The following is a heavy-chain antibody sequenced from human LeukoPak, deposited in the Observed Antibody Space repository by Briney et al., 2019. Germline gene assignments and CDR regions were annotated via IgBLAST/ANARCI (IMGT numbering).Heavy chain of an antibody. CDR1: GYSFTNYW. J-gene: IGHJ1*01. CDR3: ARSGSVVEGYSHGFQH. CDR2: IYPGDSDI. V-gene: IGHV5-51*01. D-gene: IGHD5-18*01. Sequence: GESLKISCKGSGYSFTNYWIDWVRQMPGKGLEWMGIIYPGDSDIRYSPSFQGQVTISADKSISTTYLQWSSLKASDTAMYYCARSGSVVEGYSHGFQHWGRGTLVTVSS.